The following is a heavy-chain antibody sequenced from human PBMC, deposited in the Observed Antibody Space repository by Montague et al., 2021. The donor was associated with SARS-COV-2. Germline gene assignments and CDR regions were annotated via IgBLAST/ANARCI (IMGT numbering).Heavy chain of an antibody. V-gene: IGHV4-34*01. CDR1: GGSFSGFY. D-gene: IGHD3-22*01. CDR2: VNHSEST. CDR3: ARGRGLYYESSGGLYYMDV. J-gene: IGHJ6*03. Sequence: SDTLSLTSAASGGSFSGFYWSWVRQSPGKRLEWIGDVNHSESTNXNPSLKGRVTISVDRSKNQFSLRLRSVTAADTAVYYCARGRGLYYESSGGLYYMDVWGEGTTVTVSS.